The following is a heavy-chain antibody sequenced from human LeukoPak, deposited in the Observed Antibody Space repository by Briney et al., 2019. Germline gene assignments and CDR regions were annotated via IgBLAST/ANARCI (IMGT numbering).Heavy chain of an antibody. J-gene: IGHJ5*02. CDR1: GYTFTSYD. D-gene: IGHD6-13*01. V-gene: IGHV1-8*03. CDR2: MNPNSGNT. Sequence: ASVKVSCKASGYTFTSYDINWVRQATGQGLEWMGWMNPNSGNTGYAQKFQGRVTITRSTSISTAYMELSSLRSEDTAVYYCARGSGYSSSWYSRLNWFDPWGQGTLVTVSS. CDR3: ARGSGYSSSWYSRLNWFDP.